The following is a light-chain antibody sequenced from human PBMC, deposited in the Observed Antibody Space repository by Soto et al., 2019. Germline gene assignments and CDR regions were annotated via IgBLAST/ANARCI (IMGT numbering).Light chain of an antibody. CDR1: ENIFKF. J-gene: IGKJ4*01. CDR3: QHFHSQSIT. Sequence: DILLIQSPATLSASVGDRITITCRASENIFKFLAWYQQRSGSAPNLLIYAASDLERGLPSRFSGSGSGTEFTPTIDNLQPNDSATYFCQHFHSQSITFGGGTQVDVK. CDR2: AAS. V-gene: IGKV1-5*01.